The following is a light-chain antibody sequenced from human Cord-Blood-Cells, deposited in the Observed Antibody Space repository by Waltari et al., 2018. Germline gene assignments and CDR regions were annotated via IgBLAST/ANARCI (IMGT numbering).Light chain of an antibody. CDR2: EGS. V-gene: IGLV2-23*01. J-gene: IGLJ1*01. CDR3: CSYAGSSTPYV. CDR1: SSAVGSYNL. Sequence: QSALTQPASVSGSPGQSITLSCPGTSSAVGSYNLVSCYQQHPGKAPKLMIYEGSKRPSGVYNRFSGSKSGNTASLTISGLQAEDEADYYCCSYAGSSTPYVFGTGTKVTVL.